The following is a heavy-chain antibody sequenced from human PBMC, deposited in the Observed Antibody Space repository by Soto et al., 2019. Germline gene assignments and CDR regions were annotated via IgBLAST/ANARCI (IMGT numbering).Heavy chain of an antibody. CDR1: GYSFTRNW. CDR2: IDPRDSST. V-gene: IGHV5-10-1*01. Sequence: LGESLKISCKGSGYSFTRNWITWVRQMPGKGLEWMGRIDPRDSSTDYSPSFQGHVTISADKSISTAYLQWSSLKASDSAIYFCARGHGWVAYGGRGTLVPVSS. CDR3: ARGHGWVAY. J-gene: IGHJ4*02. D-gene: IGHD3-10*01.